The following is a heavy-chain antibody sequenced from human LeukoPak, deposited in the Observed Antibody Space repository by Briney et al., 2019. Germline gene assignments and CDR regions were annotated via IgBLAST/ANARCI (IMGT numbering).Heavy chain of an antibody. Sequence: PSETLPLTCTVSGGSISSSSYYWGWIRQPPGKGLEWIGSIYYSGSTYYNPSLKSRVTISVDTSKNQFSLKLSSVTAADTAVYYCARRAAGTSFDYWGQGTLVTVSS. D-gene: IGHD6-13*01. CDR3: ARRAAGTSFDY. J-gene: IGHJ4*02. V-gene: IGHV4-39*07. CDR2: IYYSGST. CDR1: GGSISSSSYY.